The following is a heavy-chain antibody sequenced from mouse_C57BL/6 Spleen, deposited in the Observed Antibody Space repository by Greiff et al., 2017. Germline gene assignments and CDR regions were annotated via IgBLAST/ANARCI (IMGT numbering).Heavy chain of an antibody. Sequence: VQLQQPGAELVRPGSSVKLSCKASGYTFTSYWMHWVKQRPIQGLEWIGNIDPSDSETHYNQKFKDKATLTVDKSSSTAYMQLSSLTSEDSAVYYCARMENSNWGYFDVWGTGTTVTVSS. CDR2: IDPSDSET. J-gene: IGHJ1*03. D-gene: IGHD2-5*01. CDR1: GYTFTSYW. CDR3: ARMENSNWGYFDV. V-gene: IGHV1-52*01.